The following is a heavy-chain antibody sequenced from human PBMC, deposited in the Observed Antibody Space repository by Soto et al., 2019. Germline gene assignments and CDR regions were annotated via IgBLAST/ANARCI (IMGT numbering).Heavy chain of an antibody. Sequence: EVQLLESGGGLVQPGGSLRLSCEASGFTFSSYAMSWVRRAPGKGLEWVSAISGSGGSTYYADSVKGRFTISRDNSKNTLYLQMNSLRAEDTAVYYCAKDHGSSWYYFDYWGQGTLVTVSS. CDR3: AKDHGSSWYYFDY. J-gene: IGHJ4*02. V-gene: IGHV3-23*01. CDR1: GFTFSSYA. CDR2: ISGSGGST. D-gene: IGHD6-13*01.